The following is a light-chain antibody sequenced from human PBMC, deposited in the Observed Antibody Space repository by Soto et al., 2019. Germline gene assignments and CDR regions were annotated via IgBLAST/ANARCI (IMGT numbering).Light chain of an antibody. CDR2: DAS. CDR3: QQYDNLPRLA. V-gene: IGKV1-33*01. CDR1: QDISNR. Sequence: DIQMTQSPSTLSASEGDRVTITCQASQDISNRLNWYHQKPGKAPKVLIYDASNLERGVPSGFSGSGSGTDFTFTISSLQPEDIATYYCQQYDNLPRLAFGRGTKVEIK. J-gene: IGKJ4*01.